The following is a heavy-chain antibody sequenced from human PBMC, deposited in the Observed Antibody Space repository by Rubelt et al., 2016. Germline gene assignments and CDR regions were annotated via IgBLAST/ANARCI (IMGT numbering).Heavy chain of an antibody. CDR2: NPNSGGT. J-gene: IGHJ4*02. D-gene: IGHD4-17*01. CDR3: ARGPGIYGDYLIDY. V-gene: IGHV1-2*02. Sequence: NPNSGGTNYAQKFQGRVTMTRDTSISTAYMELSRLRSDDTAVYYCARGPGIYGDYLIDYWGQGTLVTVSS.